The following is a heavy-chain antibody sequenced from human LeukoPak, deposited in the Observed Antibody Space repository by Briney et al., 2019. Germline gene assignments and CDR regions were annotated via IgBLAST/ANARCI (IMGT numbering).Heavy chain of an antibody. Sequence: SETLSLTCTVSDGSISSSSYYWGWIRQPPGKGLEWIGGIYYSVSTYYNPSLKVRVPISVDTSKTQFTLKLSSVTAADTAVYYCARHGGTTGIDAFDIWGQGTMVTVSS. V-gene: IGHV4-39*01. CDR1: DGSISSSSYY. J-gene: IGHJ3*02. CDR2: IYYSVST. CDR3: ARHGGTTGIDAFDI. D-gene: IGHD1-1*01.